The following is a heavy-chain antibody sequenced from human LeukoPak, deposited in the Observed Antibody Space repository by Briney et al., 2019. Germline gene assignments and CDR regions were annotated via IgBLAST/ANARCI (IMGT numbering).Heavy chain of an antibody. CDR1: GYTFTSYA. CDR2: INAGNGNT. CDR3: ARGAVAGTKLNY. D-gene: IGHD6-19*01. V-gene: IGHV1-3*01. J-gene: IGHJ4*02. Sequence: GASVKVSCKASGYTFTSYAMHWVRQAPGQRLEWMGWINAGNGNTKYSQKFQGRVTITRDTSASTAYMELSSLRSEDTAVYYCARGAVAGTKLNYWGQGTLVTVSS.